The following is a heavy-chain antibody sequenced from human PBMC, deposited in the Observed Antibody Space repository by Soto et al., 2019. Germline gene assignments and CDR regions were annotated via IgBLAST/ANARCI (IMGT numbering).Heavy chain of an antibody. Sequence: SETLSLTCAVSGGSISSSNWWSWVRQPPGKGLEWIGEIYHSGSTNYNPSLKSQVTISVDKSKNQFSLKLSSVTAADTAVFYFAALGYCSGGSCYSALTNWFDPWGQGTLVTVS. CDR1: GGSISSSNW. CDR2: IYHSGST. J-gene: IGHJ5*02. D-gene: IGHD2-15*01. CDR3: AALGYCSGGSCYSALTNWFDP. V-gene: IGHV4-4*02.